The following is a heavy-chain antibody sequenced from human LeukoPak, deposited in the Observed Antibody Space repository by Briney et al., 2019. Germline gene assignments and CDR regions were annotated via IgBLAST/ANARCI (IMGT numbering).Heavy chain of an antibody. D-gene: IGHD3-9*01. CDR1: GGTFSSYA. CDR3: ARGRRYFDWLPYFDY. J-gene: IGHJ4*02. V-gene: IGHV1-69*04. CDR2: IIPILGIA. Sequence: SVKVSCKASGGTFSSYAIGWVRQAPGQGLEWMGRIIPILGIANYAQKFQGRVTITADKSTSTAYMELSSLRSEDTAVYYCARGRRYFDWLPYFDYWGQGTLVTVSS.